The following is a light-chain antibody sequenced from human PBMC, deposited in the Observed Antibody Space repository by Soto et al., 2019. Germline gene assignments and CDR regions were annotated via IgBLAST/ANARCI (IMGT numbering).Light chain of an antibody. V-gene: IGKV1-27*01. J-gene: IGKJ1*01. CDR2: AAS. CDR1: QGISNY. Sequence: DIQMTQSPSSLSASVGDRVTITCRASQGISNYLAWYQQKSGKAPKLLIYAASTLQSGVPPRFSGSGSGTDFPLTIISLQPEDVATYYCQKYNSAPTWRFGQGTKVEIK. CDR3: QKYNSAPTWR.